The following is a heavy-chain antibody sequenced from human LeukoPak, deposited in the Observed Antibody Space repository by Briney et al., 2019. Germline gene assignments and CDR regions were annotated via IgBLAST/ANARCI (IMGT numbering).Heavy chain of an antibody. Sequence: QTGGSLRPACTASGFTLGDYAMSWVRQAPGKVLEWEGFIRSKAYDGTTEYAASVKGRFTISRDDSKSIAYLQMNSLKTEDTAVYYYTRAIAYRSGHYLELYWGQGTLVTVSS. V-gene: IGHV3-49*04. J-gene: IGHJ4*02. CDR2: IRSKAYDGTT. CDR1: GFTLGDYA. D-gene: IGHD3-22*01. CDR3: TRAIAYRSGHYLELY.